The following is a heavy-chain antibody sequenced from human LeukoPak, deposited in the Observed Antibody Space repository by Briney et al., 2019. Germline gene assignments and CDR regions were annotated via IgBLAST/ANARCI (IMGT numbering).Heavy chain of an antibody. Sequence: GGSLRLSCAASGFTFSSYTMNWVRQAPGKGLEWVSSISSSSNYIYYADSVKGRFTISRDNAKNSLYLQMNSLRAEDTALYYCAKDGGYYYDSSGYLGNWGQGTLVTVSS. CDR3: AKDGGYYYDSSGYLGN. D-gene: IGHD3-22*01. J-gene: IGHJ4*02. CDR2: ISSSSNYI. CDR1: GFTFSSYT. V-gene: IGHV3-21*04.